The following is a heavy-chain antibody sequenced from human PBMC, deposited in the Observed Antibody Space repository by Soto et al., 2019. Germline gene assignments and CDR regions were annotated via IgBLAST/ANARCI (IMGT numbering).Heavy chain of an antibody. CDR2: ISAYNGNT. Sequence: ASVKVSCTDSGDTFTSYGISWVRQAPGQGLEWMGWISAYNGNTNYAQKLQGRVTMTTDTSTSTAYMELRSLRSDDTAVYYCARDISGYYEFDYWGQGTLVTVSS. V-gene: IGHV1-18*01. J-gene: IGHJ4*02. CDR3: ARDISGYYEFDY. D-gene: IGHD3-3*01. CDR1: GDTFTSYG.